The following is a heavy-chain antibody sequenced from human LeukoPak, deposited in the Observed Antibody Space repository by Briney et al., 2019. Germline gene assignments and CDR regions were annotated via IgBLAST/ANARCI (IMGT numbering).Heavy chain of an antibody. Sequence: GGSLRLSCAASGFTFSSYDMNWVRQAPGQGLEWISYISSSTISYADSVKGRFTVSGDNAKNSLYLQMNSLRDEDAAVYFCARGASRHGHLFDYWGQGTLVTVSS. CDR3: ARGASRHGHLFDY. D-gene: IGHD6-25*01. CDR2: ISSSTI. J-gene: IGHJ4*02. V-gene: IGHV3-48*02. CDR1: GFTFSSYD.